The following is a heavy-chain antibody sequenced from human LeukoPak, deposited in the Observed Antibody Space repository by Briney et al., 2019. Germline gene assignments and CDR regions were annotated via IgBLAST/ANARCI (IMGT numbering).Heavy chain of an antibody. CDR3: ARVDYDYGDLFDY. CDR2: ISSSSSYI. CDR1: GFTFSSYS. J-gene: IGHJ4*02. D-gene: IGHD4-17*01. Sequence: GGSLRLSCAASGFTFSSYSMNWVRQAPGKGLEWVSSISSSSSYIYYADSVKGRFTISRDNAKNSLYLQMNSLGAEDTAVYYCARVDYDYGDLFDYWGQGTLVTVSS. V-gene: IGHV3-21*01.